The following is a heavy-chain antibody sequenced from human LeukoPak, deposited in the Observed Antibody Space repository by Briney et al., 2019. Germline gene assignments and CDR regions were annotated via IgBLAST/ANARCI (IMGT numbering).Heavy chain of an antibody. CDR3: ARHGASLTGYYIVQGYYYYGMDV. Sequence: SETLSLTCTVSGGSISSSSYYWGWIGQPPGKGLEWIGSIYYSGSTYYNPSLKSRVTISVDTSKNQFSLKLSSVTAADTAVYYCARHGASLTGYYIVQGYYYYGMDVWGQGTTVTVSS. J-gene: IGHJ6*02. CDR2: IYYSGST. CDR1: GGSISSSSYY. V-gene: IGHV4-39*01. D-gene: IGHD3-9*01.